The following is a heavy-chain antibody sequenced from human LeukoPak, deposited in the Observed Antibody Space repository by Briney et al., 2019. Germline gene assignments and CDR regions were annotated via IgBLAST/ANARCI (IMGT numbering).Heavy chain of an antibody. CDR3: ARDVRGLLRDY. V-gene: IGHV3-48*01. D-gene: IGHD3-10*02. CDR2: ISSSSSTI. Sequence: GGSLRLSCAASGFTFSSYSMNWVRQAPGKGLEWVSYISSSSSTIYYADSVKGRFTISRDNAKNSLYLQMNSLRAEDTAVYYCARDVRGLLRDYWGQGTLVTVSS. J-gene: IGHJ4*02. CDR1: GFTFSSYS.